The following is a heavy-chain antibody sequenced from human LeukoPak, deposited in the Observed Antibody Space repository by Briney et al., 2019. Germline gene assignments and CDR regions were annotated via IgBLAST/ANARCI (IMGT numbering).Heavy chain of an antibody. Sequence: GGSLRLSCAASGFTFSSYAMSWVRQAPGKGLEWVSAISASGGSTYYADSVKGRFTISRDNSKNTLYLQMNSLRAEDTAVYYCAKDQNDLYCSSTSCYGLHYFDYWGQGTLVTVSS. J-gene: IGHJ4*02. CDR1: GFTFSSYA. D-gene: IGHD2-2*01. CDR3: AKDQNDLYCSSTSCYGLHYFDY. CDR2: ISASGGST. V-gene: IGHV3-23*01.